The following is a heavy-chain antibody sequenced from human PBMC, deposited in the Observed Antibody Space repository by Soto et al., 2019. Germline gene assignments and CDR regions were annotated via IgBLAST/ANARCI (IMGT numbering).Heavy chain of an antibody. CDR1: GFTFSYYA. V-gene: IGHV3-30-3*01. D-gene: IGHD4-17*01. CDR2: ISFDGSNE. Sequence: GGSLRLSCAASGFTFSYYAMHWVRQAPGKGLEWVAIISFDGSNEHYADSVQGRFTISRDNSENTLYLQMNSLRADDTAVYYCARPAATVIFYSGMDVWGQGTTVNVSS. J-gene: IGHJ6*02. CDR3: ARPAATVIFYSGMDV.